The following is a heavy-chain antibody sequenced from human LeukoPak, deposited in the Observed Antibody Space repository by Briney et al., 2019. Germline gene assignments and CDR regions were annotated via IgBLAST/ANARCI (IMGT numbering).Heavy chain of an antibody. J-gene: IGHJ5*02. V-gene: IGHV3-20*04. CDR2: INWNGGST. D-gene: IGHD1-1*01. Sequence: GGSLRLSCAASGFTFDDYGMSWVRQAPGKGLEWVSGINWNGGSTGYADSVKGRFTISRDNAKNSLYLQMNSLRAEDTALYYCPRDGLERRGLPNWFDPWGQGTLVTVSS. CDR1: GFTFDDYG. CDR3: PRDGLERRGLPNWFDP.